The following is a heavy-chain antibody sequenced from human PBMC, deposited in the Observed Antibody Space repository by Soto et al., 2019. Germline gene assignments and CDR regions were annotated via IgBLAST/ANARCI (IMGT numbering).Heavy chain of an antibody. J-gene: IGHJ5*02. Sequence: ASVKVSCKASGYTFTSYGISWVRQAPGQGLEWMGWISAYNGNTNYAQKLQGRVTMTTDTSTSTAYMELRSLRSDDTAVYYCARAVVRFGELDWFDPWGQGTLVTVSS. CDR2: ISAYNGNT. CDR3: ARAVVRFGELDWFDP. D-gene: IGHD3-10*01. V-gene: IGHV1-18*01. CDR1: GYTFTSYG.